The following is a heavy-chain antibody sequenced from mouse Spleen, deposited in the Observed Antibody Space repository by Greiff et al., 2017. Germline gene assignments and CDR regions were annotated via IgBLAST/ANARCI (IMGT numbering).Heavy chain of an antibody. V-gene: IGHV1-62-2*01. J-gene: IGHJ2*01. Sequence: QVQLKESGAELVKPGASVKLSCKASGYTFTEYTIHWVKQRSGQGLEWIGWFYPGSGSIKYNEKFKDKATLTADKSSSTVYMELSRLTSEDSAVYFCARQLIYYDPRDYWGQGTTLTVSS. CDR2: FYPGSGSI. CDR1: GYTFTEYT. CDR3: ARQLIYYDPRDY. D-gene: IGHD2-4*01.